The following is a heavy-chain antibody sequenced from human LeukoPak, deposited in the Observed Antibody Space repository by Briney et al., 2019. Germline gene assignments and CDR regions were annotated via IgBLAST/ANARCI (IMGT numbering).Heavy chain of an antibody. CDR3: ARHARVTLNWFDP. CDR1: GGTFSSYA. V-gene: IGHV1-69*06. D-gene: IGHD2-21*02. CDR2: IIPIFGTA. J-gene: IGHJ5*02. Sequence: SVKVSCKASGGTFSSYAISWVRQAPGQGLEWMGGIIPIFGTANYAQKFQGRVTITADKSTSTAYMELSSLRSEDTAVYYCARHARVTLNWFDPWGQGTLVTVSS.